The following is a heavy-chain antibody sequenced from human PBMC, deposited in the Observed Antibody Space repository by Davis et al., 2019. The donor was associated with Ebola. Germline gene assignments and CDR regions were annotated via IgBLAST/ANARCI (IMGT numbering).Heavy chain of an antibody. CDR2: IYSGGRS. V-gene: IGHV3-53*01. CDR3: VRDQNV. J-gene: IGHJ6*02. Sequence: GESLKISCAASGFTVSSNYMSWVRQAPGKGLEWVSVIYSGGRSYYADSVKGRFTISRDNSKNTLYLQMNNLRADDSAVYYCVRDQNVWGQGTTVTVS. CDR1: GFTVSSNY.